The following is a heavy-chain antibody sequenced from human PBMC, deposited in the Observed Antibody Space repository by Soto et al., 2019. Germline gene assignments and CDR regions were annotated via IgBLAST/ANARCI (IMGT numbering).Heavy chain of an antibody. V-gene: IGHV4-34*01. J-gene: IGHJ4*02. CDR1: GGSFSGYY. CDR2: INHSGST. CDR3: ARGRRTIEARPGGKNFDY. Sequence: SETLSLTCAVYGGSFSGYYWSWIRQPPGKGLEWIGEINHSGSTNYNPSLKSRVTISVDTSKNQFSLKLSSVTAADTAVYYCARGRRTIEARPGGKNFDYWGQGTLVTVSS. D-gene: IGHD6-6*01.